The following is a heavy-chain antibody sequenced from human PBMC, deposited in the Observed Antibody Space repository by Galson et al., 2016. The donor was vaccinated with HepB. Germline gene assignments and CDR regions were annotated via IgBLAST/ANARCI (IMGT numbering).Heavy chain of an antibody. CDR2: IDPSDSDV. Sequence: QSGAEVKKPGQSLRISCEASGYSFTTYWISWARQMPGKGLEWMGKIDPSDSDVYYSPSFQGHVTFSVNRSITTAYLQWSGLKASDTAIYYCARHATEDPLGDYFGAWGQGTPGIVSS. CDR3: ARHATEDPLGDYFGA. J-gene: IGHJ5*02. CDR1: GYSFTTYW. D-gene: IGHD2/OR15-2a*01. V-gene: IGHV5-10-1*01.